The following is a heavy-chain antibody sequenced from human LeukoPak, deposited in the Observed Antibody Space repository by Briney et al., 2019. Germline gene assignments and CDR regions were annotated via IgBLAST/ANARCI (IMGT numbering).Heavy chain of an antibody. Sequence: SETLSLTCTVSGGSISSSSYYWGWIRQPPGKGLEWIGSIYYSGSTYYNPSLKSRVNISVDTSKNQFSLKLSSVTAADTAVYYCARLAVAARCFDYWGQGTLVTVSS. CDR3: ARLAVAARCFDY. CDR1: GGSISSSSYY. J-gene: IGHJ4*02. D-gene: IGHD6-6*01. CDR2: IYYSGST. V-gene: IGHV4-39*01.